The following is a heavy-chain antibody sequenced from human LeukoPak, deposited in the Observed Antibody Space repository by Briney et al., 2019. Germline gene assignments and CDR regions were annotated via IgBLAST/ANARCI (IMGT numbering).Heavy chain of an antibody. V-gene: IGHV4-59*08. CDR1: GGSISSYY. CDR3: ATLHQLRYFDWTYYYYYGMDV. CDR2: IYYSGST. D-gene: IGHD3-9*01. J-gene: IGHJ6*02. Sequence: SETLSLTCTVSGGSISSYYWSWIRQPPGKGLEWIGYIYYSGSTNYDPSLKSRVTISVDTSKNQFSLKLSSVTAADTAVYYCATLHQLRYFDWTYYYYYGMDVWGQGTTVTVSS.